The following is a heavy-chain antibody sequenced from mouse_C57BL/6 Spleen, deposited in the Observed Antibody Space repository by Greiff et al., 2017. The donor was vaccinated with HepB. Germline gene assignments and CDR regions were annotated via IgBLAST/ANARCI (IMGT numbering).Heavy chain of an antibody. D-gene: IGHD1-1*01. CDR1: GFTFSSYA. Sequence: EVKVVESGGGLVKPGGSLKLSCAASGFTFSSYAMSWVRQTPEKRLEWVATISDGGSYTYYPDNVKGRFTISRDNAKNNLYLQMSHLKSEDTAMYYCAREGGLRSWYFDVWGTGTTVTVSS. V-gene: IGHV5-4*01. J-gene: IGHJ1*03. CDR3: AREGGLRSWYFDV. CDR2: ISDGGSYT.